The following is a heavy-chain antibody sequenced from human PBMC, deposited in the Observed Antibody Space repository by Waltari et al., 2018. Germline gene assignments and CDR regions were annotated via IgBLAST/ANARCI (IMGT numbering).Heavy chain of an antibody. V-gene: IGHV4-39*07. Sequence: QLQLQESGPGLVKPSETLSLTCTVSGGSISSSSYYWGWIRQPPGKGLEWIGSIYYSGRAYYNPSLKSRVTISVDTSKTQFSLKLSSVTAADTAVYYCADQNAFDIWGQGTMVTVSS. CDR2: IYYSGRA. J-gene: IGHJ3*02. CDR1: GGSISSSSYY. CDR3: ADQNAFDI.